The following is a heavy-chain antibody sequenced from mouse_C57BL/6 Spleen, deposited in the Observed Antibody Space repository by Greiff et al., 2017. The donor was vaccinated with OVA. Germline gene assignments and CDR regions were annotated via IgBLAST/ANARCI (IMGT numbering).Heavy chain of an antibody. V-gene: IGHV1-69*01. D-gene: IGHD1-1*01. CDR3: VRKGVYGSSYSYYFDY. J-gene: IGHJ2*01. Sequence: QVQLKQPGAELVMPGASVQLSCKASGYTFTSYWMHWVKQRPGQGLEWIGEIDPSDSYTNYNQKFKGKSTLTVDKSSSTAYMQLSSLTSEDSAVYYCVRKGVYGSSYSYYFDYWGQGTTLTVSS. CDR1: GYTFTSYW. CDR2: IDPSDSYT.